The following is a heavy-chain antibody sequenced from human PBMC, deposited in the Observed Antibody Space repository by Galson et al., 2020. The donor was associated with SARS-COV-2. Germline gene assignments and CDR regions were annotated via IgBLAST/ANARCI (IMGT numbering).Heavy chain of an antibody. Sequence: QLGESLKISCAASGFTFSSYGMHWVRQAPGKGLEWVAVISYDGSNKYYADSVKGRFTISRDNSKNTLYLQMNSLRAEDTAVYYCAKSRRVYYGSGRGDWFDPWGQGTLVTVSS. J-gene: IGHJ5*02. CDR3: AKSRRVYYGSGRGDWFDP. CDR2: ISYDGSNK. D-gene: IGHD3-10*01. V-gene: IGHV3-30*18. CDR1: GFTFSSYG.